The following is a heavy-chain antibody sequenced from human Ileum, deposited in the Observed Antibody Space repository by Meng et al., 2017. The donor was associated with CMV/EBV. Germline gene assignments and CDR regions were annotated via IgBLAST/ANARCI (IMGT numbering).Heavy chain of an antibody. V-gene: IGHV4-39*07. D-gene: IGHD1-26*01. CDR3: ARDLTNKWFYY. J-gene: IGHJ4*02. Sequence: QVQEPGPGLVKPAGTLSLTCTASGDPISSGSHSWAWFRQPPGKRLEWIGSMYFSGIADYNPSLKSRVTISLHATQKQFSLRLTSVTAADSAVYLCARDLTNKWFYYWGQGTLVTVSS. CDR1: GDPISSGSHS. CDR2: MYFSGIA.